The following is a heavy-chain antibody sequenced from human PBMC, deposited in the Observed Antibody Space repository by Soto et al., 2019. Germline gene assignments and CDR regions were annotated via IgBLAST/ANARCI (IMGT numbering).Heavy chain of an antibody. D-gene: IGHD3-10*01. CDR3: ARGSRMPRDSTMVRGPDY. CDR1: GFTFSSYA. V-gene: IGHV3-30-3*01. CDR2: ISYDGSNK. Sequence: GGSLRLSCAASGFTFSSYAMHWVRQAPGKGLEWVAVISYDGSNKYYADSVKGRFTISRDNSKNTLYLQMNSLRAEDTAVYYCARGSRMPRDSTMVRGPDYWGQGTLVTVSS. J-gene: IGHJ4*02.